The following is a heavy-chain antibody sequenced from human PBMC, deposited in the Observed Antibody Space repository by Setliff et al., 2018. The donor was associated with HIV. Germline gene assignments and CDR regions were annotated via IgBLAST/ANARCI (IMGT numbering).Heavy chain of an antibody. CDR2: INPNSGAT. D-gene: IGHD3-3*01. J-gene: IGHJ6*03. CDR1: GYTFTGYY. Sequence: ASVKVSCKASGYTFTGYYMHWVRQAPGQGLEWMGWINPNSGATGYAQKFKDRFIMTRDTSISTAYMELSSLTSEDTAVYYCARDVYFTFSGEVIRHYLDVWGKGTTVTVSS. V-gene: IGHV1-2*02. CDR3: ARDVYFTFSGEVIRHYLDV.